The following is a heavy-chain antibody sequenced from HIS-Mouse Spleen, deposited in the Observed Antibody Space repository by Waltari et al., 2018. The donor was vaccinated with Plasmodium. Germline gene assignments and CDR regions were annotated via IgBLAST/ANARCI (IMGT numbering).Heavy chain of an antibody. CDR2: IYYSGST. CDR3: ARHSPASSWYWFDP. D-gene: IGHD6-13*01. Sequence: QVQLQESGPGLVKPSETLSLPCTVSGGSISSSYWSWIRQPPGKGLEWIGYIYYSGSTNYNPSLKSRVTISVDTSKNQFSLKLSSVTAADTAVYYCARHSPASSWYWFDPWGQGTLVTVSS. J-gene: IGHJ5*02. CDR1: GGSISSSY. V-gene: IGHV4-59*08.